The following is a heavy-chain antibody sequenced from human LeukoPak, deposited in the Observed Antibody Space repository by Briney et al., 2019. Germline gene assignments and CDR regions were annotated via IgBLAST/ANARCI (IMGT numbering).Heavy chain of an antibody. J-gene: IGHJ3*02. CDR3: ARAGGDSSGWDAFDI. Sequence: PGGSLRLSCAASGFTFSSYAMHWVRQAPGKGLEWVAVISYDGSNKYYADSVKGRFTISRDNSKNTLYLQMNSLRAEDTAVYYCARAGGDSSGWDAFDIWGQGTMVTVSS. CDR1: GFTFSSYA. D-gene: IGHD6-19*01. CDR2: ISYDGSNK. V-gene: IGHV3-30-3*01.